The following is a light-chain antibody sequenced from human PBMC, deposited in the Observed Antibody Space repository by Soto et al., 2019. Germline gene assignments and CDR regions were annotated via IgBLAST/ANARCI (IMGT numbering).Light chain of an antibody. Sequence: DIQMTQSPSTLSASVGDSVTITCRASQSITIWLAWYQQKPGKAPKLLIYDASSLEGGVPSRFSGSGSGTEFTLTISGLQPDDFATYYCQQYNSFSCTFGRGTKVETK. CDR2: DAS. J-gene: IGKJ1*01. CDR3: QQYNSFSCT. V-gene: IGKV1-5*01. CDR1: QSITIW.